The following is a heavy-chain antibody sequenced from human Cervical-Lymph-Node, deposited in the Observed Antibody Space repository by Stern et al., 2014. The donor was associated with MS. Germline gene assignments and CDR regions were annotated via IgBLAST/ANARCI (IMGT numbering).Heavy chain of an antibody. CDR2: FDSEDGET. V-gene: IGHV1-24*01. Sequence: VHLVESEAEVKKPGASVKVSCTVSGYTLNELSMHWVRQAPGKGLEWMGGFDSEDGETIYAQKFQGRVTMTEDTSTDTAYMELSSLRSEDTAVYYCATIPITMIGPGLGAFDIWGQGTMVTVAS. D-gene: IGHD3-22*01. J-gene: IGHJ3*02. CDR1: GYTLNELS. CDR3: ATIPITMIGPGLGAFDI.